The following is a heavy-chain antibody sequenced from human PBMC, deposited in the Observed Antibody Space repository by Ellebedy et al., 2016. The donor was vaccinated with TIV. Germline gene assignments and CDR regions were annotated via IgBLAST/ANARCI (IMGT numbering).Heavy chain of an antibody. CDR1: GYTFTSYY. Sequence: AASVKISCKASGYTFTSYYMHWVRQAPGQRLEWMGIINPSGGSTSYAQKFQGRVTITRNNSISTAYMELRSLRSEDTAVYYCAIAAAGIDPGDYYHGIDVWGQGTTVTVSS. CDR2: INPSGGST. V-gene: IGHV1-46*01. CDR3: AIAAAGIDPGDYYHGIDV. D-gene: IGHD6-13*01. J-gene: IGHJ6*02.